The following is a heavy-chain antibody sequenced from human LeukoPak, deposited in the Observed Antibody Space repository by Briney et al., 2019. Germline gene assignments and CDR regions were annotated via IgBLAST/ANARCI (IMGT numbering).Heavy chain of an antibody. J-gene: IGHJ4*02. Sequence: PGGSLRLSCAASGFTVNSNYMNWVRQAPGKGLEWVSSISSSSSYIYYADSVKGRFTISRDNAKNSLYLQMNSLRAEDTAVYYCARVNYGDYLPSFDYWGQGTLVTVSS. D-gene: IGHD4-17*01. CDR3: ARVNYGDYLPSFDY. V-gene: IGHV3-21*01. CDR2: ISSSSSYI. CDR1: GFTVNSNY.